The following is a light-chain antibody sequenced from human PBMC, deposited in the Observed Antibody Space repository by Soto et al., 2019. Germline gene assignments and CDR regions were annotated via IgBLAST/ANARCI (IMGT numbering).Light chain of an antibody. J-gene: IGKJ1*01. V-gene: IGKV1-12*01. CDR2: TGS. CDR3: QQTLSFPPT. CDR1: QAIDSW. Sequence: DIQMTQSPSSVSTSVGDRVTITCRPSQAIDSWLAWYQQKPGEAPKLLIFTGSLLHSGVPPRSSGSGSGTDFTLTISSLQPEEFATYYCQQTLSFPPTFGQGTKVDIK.